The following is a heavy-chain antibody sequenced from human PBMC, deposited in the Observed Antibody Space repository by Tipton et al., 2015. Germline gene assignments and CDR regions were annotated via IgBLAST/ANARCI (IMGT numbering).Heavy chain of an antibody. Sequence: TLSLTCNVSGGSISSYFWSWIRQSPGMGLEWIGYVYFTGTTNYNPSFKSRVTMSIDTSNNEFSPNLRSVTAADTAIYYCTRASFMREADFDYWGQGTLVTVSS. CDR2: VYFTGTT. CDR3: TRASFMREADFDY. CDR1: GGSISSYF. J-gene: IGHJ4*02. V-gene: IGHV4-59*01. D-gene: IGHD3-16*01.